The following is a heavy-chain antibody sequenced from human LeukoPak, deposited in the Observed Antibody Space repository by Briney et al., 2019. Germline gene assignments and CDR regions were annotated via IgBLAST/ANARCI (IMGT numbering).Heavy chain of an antibody. Sequence: PSETLSLTCTVSGGSVSSGTYYWSWIRQPPGKGLEWIGYIYYSGSTNYNPSLKSRVTISMDTSKNQFSLKLSSVTAADTAVYYCARELVDVHYYYGMDVWGQGTTVTVSS. CDR2: IYYSGST. V-gene: IGHV4-61*01. J-gene: IGHJ6*02. CDR3: ARELVDVHYYYGMDV. D-gene: IGHD2-2*01. CDR1: GGSVSSGTYY.